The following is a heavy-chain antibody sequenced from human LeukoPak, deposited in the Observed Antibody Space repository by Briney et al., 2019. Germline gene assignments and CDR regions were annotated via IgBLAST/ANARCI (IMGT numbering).Heavy chain of an antibody. CDR1: GFTFSSYS. D-gene: IGHD6-19*01. J-gene: IGHJ3*02. CDR3: ARAVAVAFDI. CDR2: ISSSSYI. V-gene: IGHV3-21*01. Sequence: GGSLRLSCAASGFTFSSYSMNWVRQAPGKGLEWVSSISSSSYIYYADSLKGRFTISRDNAKNSLYLQMNSLRAEDTAVYYCARAVAVAFDIWGQGTMVTVSS.